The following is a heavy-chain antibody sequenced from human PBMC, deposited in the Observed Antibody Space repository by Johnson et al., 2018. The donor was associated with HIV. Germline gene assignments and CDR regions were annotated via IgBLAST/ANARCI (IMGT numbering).Heavy chain of an antibody. V-gene: IGHV3-30*02. CDR3: ARVRDGRENAFNI. D-gene: IGHD1-26*01. CDR2: IRYDGSGK. J-gene: IGHJ3*02. Sequence: QVQLVESGGGLIQPGGSLTLSCAASGFVFSDYVMHWVRQAPGKGLDWVTFIRYDGSGKYYADSVNGRFTISRDNSKNTLYLQMNSLRAEDTAVYYCARVRDGRENAFNIWGQGTMVTVSS. CDR1: GFVFSDYV.